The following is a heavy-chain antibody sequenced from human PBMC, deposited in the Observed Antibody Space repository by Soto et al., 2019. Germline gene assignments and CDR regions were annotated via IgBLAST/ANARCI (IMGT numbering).Heavy chain of an antibody. J-gene: IGHJ4*02. CDR2: ISAFNGNT. Sequence: GASVKVSCKASGYTFTSYGISWVRQAPGQGLEWMGWISAFNGNTDYAQNLQDRVTMTRDTSTSTAYMELRSLRSDDTAVYYCARRGLGYCGGGSCYIDYWGRGTLVTVSS. V-gene: IGHV1-18*01. CDR1: GYTFTSYG. D-gene: IGHD2-15*01. CDR3: ARRGLGYCGGGSCYIDY.